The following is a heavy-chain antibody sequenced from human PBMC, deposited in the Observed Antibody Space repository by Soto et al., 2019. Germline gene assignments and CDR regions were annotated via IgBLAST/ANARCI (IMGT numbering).Heavy chain of an antibody. V-gene: IGHV4-59*01. D-gene: IGHD5-12*01. J-gene: IGHJ4*02. CDR2: LYYTGST. CDR1: GGSISSYY. CDR3: ARDLGDGYHFDY. Sequence: QVQLQESGPGLVKPSETLSLTCTVSGGSISSYYWSWIRQPPGKGLEFIGYLYYTGSTNYNPSFKRRVTISLDTSKNQFSLKLSSVTAADTAAYYCARDLGDGYHFDYWGQGTLVTVSS.